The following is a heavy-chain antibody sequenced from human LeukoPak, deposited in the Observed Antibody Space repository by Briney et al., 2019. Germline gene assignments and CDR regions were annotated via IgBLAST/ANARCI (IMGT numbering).Heavy chain of an antibody. D-gene: IGHD4-23*01. CDR3: AKEQNSKGYFDF. J-gene: IGHJ4*02. CDR1: AFTFSSYA. CDR2: ISGSGSGT. Sequence: PGGSQRLSCAASAFTFSSYAMSWVRQAPGKGLEWVSAISGSGSGTYYADSVKGRFTISRDNSKNTLYLQMNSLRAEDTAVYYCAKEQNSKGYFDFWGQGSLVTVSS. V-gene: IGHV3-23*01.